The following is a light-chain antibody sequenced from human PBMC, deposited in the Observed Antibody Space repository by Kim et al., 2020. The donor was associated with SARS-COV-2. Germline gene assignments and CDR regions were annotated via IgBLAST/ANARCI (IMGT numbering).Light chain of an antibody. J-gene: IGKJ2*01. Sequence: SVAPGESASLSCKASQSVSSYVAWYQMRPGQAPRVIIFGAYMRASGIPARFSGSGSGTDFTLSISSLQSEDSAFYYCQHYNDWTGTFGQGTKLEI. V-gene: IGKV3-15*01. CDR3: QHYNDWTGT. CDR1: QSVSSY. CDR2: GAY.